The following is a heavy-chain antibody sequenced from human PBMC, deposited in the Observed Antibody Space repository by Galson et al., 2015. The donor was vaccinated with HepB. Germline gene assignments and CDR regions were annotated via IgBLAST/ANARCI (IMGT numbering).Heavy chain of an antibody. V-gene: IGHV1-46*02. CDR3: ARVGHFTYYDFWPPFDAFDI. D-gene: IGHD3-3*01. CDR2: IIPSTGSS. J-gene: IGHJ3*02. Sequence: SVKVSCKASGYTFNNYYIHWVRQAPGQGLEWMGMIIPSTGSSTYAQSFKDGVTMTSDTSTSTVYMELSSLRSEDTARYFCARVGHFTYYDFWPPFDAFDIWGQGTMVTVSS. CDR1: GYTFNNYY.